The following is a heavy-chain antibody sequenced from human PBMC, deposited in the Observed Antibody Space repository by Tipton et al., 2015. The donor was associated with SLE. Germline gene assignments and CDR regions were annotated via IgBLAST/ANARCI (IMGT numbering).Heavy chain of an antibody. J-gene: IGHJ4*02. CDR3: ARGGAFLAAAFDFDY. CDR2: IYYSGST. Sequence: TLSLTCAVYGGSFSGYYWSWIRQPPGKGLEWIGYIYYSGSTNYNPSLKSRVTISVDTSKNQFSLKLSSVTAADTAVYYCARGGAFLAAAFDFDYWGQGTLVTVSS. CDR1: GGSFSGYY. D-gene: IGHD6-13*01. V-gene: IGHV4-59*01.